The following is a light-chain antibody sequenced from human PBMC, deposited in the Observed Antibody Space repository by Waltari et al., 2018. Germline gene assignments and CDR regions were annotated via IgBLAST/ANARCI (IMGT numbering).Light chain of an antibody. CDR3: QQYNNFPPA. CDR1: HHVGST. J-gene: IGKJ1*01. V-gene: IGKV3-15*01. Sequence: THSPDTLSVSPGERATLSCRASHHVGSTLAWYQQKPGQFPRLLISGASTRATGVPARFSGSGSGTEFTLTISSLQSEDFAVYYCQQYNNFPPAFGQGTKV. CDR2: GAS.